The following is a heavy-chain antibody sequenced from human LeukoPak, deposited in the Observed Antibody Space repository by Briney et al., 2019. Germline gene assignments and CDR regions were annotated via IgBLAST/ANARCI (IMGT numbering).Heavy chain of an antibody. D-gene: IGHD3-3*01. V-gene: IGHV4-30-4*07. Sequence: KPSETLSLTCAVSGGSISSGGYSWSWIRQPPGKGLEWIGYIYYSGSTYYNPSLKSRVTISVDTSKNQFSLKLSSVTAADTAVYYCARSRPDGNSDYDFWSGYYTRYFDYWGQGTLVTVSS. CDR1: GGSISSGGYS. CDR3: ARSRPDGNSDYDFWSGYYTRYFDY. CDR2: IYYSGST. J-gene: IGHJ4*02.